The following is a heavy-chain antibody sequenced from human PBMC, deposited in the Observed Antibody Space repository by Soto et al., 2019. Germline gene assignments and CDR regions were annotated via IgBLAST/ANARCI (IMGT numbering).Heavy chain of an antibody. D-gene: IGHD2-15*01. CDR1: GGSFSGYY. CDR3: ARGWGGGIPTYYYYSYGMDV. V-gene: IGHV4-34*01. Sequence: SETLSLTCAVYGGSFSGYYCSWIRQPPWKGLEWIGEINHSGSTNYNPSLKSRVTISVDTSKNQFSLKLRSVTAADTAVYYCARGWGGGIPTYYYYSYGMDVWGQGTTVTVYS. CDR2: INHSGST. J-gene: IGHJ6*02.